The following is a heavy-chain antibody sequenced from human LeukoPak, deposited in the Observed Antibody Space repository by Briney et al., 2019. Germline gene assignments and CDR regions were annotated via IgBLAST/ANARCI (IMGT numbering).Heavy chain of an antibody. J-gene: IGHJ4*02. CDR1: GYTFTSYD. CDR3: VVGEEQQMVGFAY. V-gene: IGHV1-8*01. CDR2: MNPNSGNT. D-gene: IGHD6-13*01. Sequence: GASVKVSCKASGYTFTSYDINWVRQATGQGLEWMGWMNPNSGNTGYAQKFQGRVTMTMNTSISTAYMELSSLRSEDTAVYYCVVGEEQQMVGFAYWGQGTLVTVSS.